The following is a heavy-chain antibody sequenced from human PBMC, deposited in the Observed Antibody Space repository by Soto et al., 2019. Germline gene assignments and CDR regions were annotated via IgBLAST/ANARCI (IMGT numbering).Heavy chain of an antibody. D-gene: IGHD5-12*01. V-gene: IGHV1-69*13. CDR3: ARDMLYSGYDRAYGFFDY. J-gene: IGHJ4*02. CDR2: IIPIFGTA. Sequence: GASVKVSCKASGGTFSSFAITWVRQAPGQGLEWMGGIIPIFGTANYAQKFQARVTFTADESTSTAYMELSSLRSEDTAVYYFARDMLYSGYDRAYGFFDYWGQGTLVTVSS. CDR1: GGTFSSFA.